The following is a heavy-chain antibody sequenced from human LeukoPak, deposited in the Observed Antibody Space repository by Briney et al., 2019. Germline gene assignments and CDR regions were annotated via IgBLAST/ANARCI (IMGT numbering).Heavy chain of an antibody. J-gene: IGHJ3*02. Sequence: SVKVSCKASGGTFSSYAISWVRQAPGQGLEWMGGIIPIFGTANYAQKFQGRVTITADESTSTVYMELSSLRSEDTAVYYCARSRTTGTTWWAFDIWGQGTMVTVSS. D-gene: IGHD1-1*01. CDR2: IIPIFGTA. CDR3: ARSRTTGTTWWAFDI. V-gene: IGHV1-69*13. CDR1: GGTFSSYA.